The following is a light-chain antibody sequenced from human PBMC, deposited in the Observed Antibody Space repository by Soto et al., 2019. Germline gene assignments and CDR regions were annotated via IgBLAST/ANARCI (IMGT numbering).Light chain of an antibody. CDR1: QSISNH. J-gene: IGKJ5*01. V-gene: IGKV1-39*01. Sequence: DSQMTQSPSSLSASVEDRVIITCRASQSISNHLNWYQQKPGKAPKLLIFAASSLQSGVPSRFSGSGSGTAFTLTISCLQSEDFATYYCQKYYSYPPTFGQGTRLEIK. CDR2: AAS. CDR3: QKYYSYPPT.